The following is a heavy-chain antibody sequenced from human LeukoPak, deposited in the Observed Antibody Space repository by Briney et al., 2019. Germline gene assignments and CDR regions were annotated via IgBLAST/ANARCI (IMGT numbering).Heavy chain of an antibody. V-gene: IGHV1-2*02. Sequence: ASVKVSCKASGGTFSSYAISWVRQAPGQGLEWMGWINPNSGGTNYAQKFQGRVTMTRDTSISTAYMELSRLRSDDTAVYYCANDMESGGAPYWGQGTLVTVSS. D-gene: IGHD3-16*01. CDR3: ANDMESGGAPY. CDR1: GGTFSSYA. CDR2: INPNSGGT. J-gene: IGHJ4*02.